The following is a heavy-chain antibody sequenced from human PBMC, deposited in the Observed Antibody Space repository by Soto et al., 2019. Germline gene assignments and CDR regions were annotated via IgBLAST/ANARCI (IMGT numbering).Heavy chain of an antibody. D-gene: IGHD3-16*01. CDR3: TKMGGFDY. CDR2: ITSDGAST. CDR1: GFTFSKYW. Sequence: PEGSLRLSCAASGFTFSKYWMHWVRQPPGMGLEWLSRITSDGASTSYADSVKGRFTISRDNANNTVYLQMNSRRAEDTAVYYCTKMGGFDYWGQVPQSTFSS. V-gene: IGHV3-74*01. J-gene: IGHJ4*02.